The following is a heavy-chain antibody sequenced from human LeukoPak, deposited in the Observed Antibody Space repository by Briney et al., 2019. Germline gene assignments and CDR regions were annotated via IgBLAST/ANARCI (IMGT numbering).Heavy chain of an antibody. CDR1: GFTFGSYA. CDR3: VRDQGGERWFDP. D-gene: IGHD3-16*01. CDR2: ISSGSSFI. J-gene: IGHJ5*02. Sequence: GGSLRLSCAASGFTFGSYAMNWVRQAPGKGLEWVSSISSGSSFIYYADSVKGRFTIARDNAKNSLYLQMNSLRPEDTAIYYCVRDQGGERWFDPWGQGTLVTVSS. V-gene: IGHV3-21*01.